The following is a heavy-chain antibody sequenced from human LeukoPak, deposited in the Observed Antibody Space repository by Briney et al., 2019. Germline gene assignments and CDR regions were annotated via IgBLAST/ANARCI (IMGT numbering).Heavy chain of an antibody. CDR3: AKSLFGVVRCFDY. CDR1: GFTFSSYG. Sequence: GGSLRLSCAASGFTFSSYGMHWVRQAPGKGLEWVAVIWCDGSNKYYADSVKGRFTISRDNSKNTLYLQMNSLRAEDTAVYYCAKSLFGVVRCFDYWGQGTLVTVSS. J-gene: IGHJ4*02. CDR2: IWCDGSNK. D-gene: IGHD3-3*01. V-gene: IGHV3-33*06.